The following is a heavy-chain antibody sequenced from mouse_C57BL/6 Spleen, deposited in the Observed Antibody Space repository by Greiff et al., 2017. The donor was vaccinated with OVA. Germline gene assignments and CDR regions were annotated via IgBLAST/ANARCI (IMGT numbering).Heavy chain of an antibody. Sequence: EVKLQESGAELVRPGASVKLSCTASGFNIKDDYMHWVKQRPEQGLEWIGWIDPENGDTEYASKFQGKATITADTSSNTAYLQLSSLTSEDTAVYYCTTGGIDYWGQGTTLTVSS. CDR3: TTGGIDY. CDR1: GFNIKDDY. V-gene: IGHV14-4*01. CDR2: IDPENGDT. J-gene: IGHJ2*01.